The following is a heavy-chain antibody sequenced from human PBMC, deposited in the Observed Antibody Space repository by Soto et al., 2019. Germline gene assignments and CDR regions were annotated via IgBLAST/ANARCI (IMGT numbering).Heavy chain of an antibody. V-gene: IGHV4-34*01. J-gene: IGHJ5*02. D-gene: IGHD3-10*01. Sequence: SETLSLTCAVYGGSFSGYYWSWIRQPPGKGLEWIGEINHSGSTNYNPSLKSRVTISVDTSKNQFSLKLSSVTAADTAVYYCARIYGSGSYYGFLNWFDPWGQGTLVTVSS. CDR2: INHSGST. CDR1: GGSFSGYY. CDR3: ARIYGSGSYYGFLNWFDP.